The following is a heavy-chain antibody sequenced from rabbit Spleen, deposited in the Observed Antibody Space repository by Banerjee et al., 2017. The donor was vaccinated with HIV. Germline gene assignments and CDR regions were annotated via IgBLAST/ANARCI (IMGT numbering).Heavy chain of an antibody. D-gene: IGHD8-1*01. CDR1: GLDFSVGDV. Sequence: QQQLVESGGGLVKPGASLTLSCKASGLDFSVGDVMCWVRQAPGKGLEWIACTTGGRGAFTYYASWAKGRFTCSKASSTTVTLQMTSLTAADTATYFCARDTGTSFSTYGMDLWGPGTLVTVS. CDR2: TTGGRGAFT. V-gene: IGHV1S45*01. J-gene: IGHJ6*01. CDR3: ARDTGTSFSTYGMDL.